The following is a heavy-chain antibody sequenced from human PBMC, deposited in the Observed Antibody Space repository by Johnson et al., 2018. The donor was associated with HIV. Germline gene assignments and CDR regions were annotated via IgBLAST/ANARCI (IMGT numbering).Heavy chain of an antibody. D-gene: IGHD4-17*01. Sequence: QMLLVESGGGVVQPGRSLRLSCAASASTFTSYGMHWVRQAPDKGLEWVAVISYDGSNKYYADSVKGRFTISRDNSKNTLYLQMNSLRAEDTAVYYCARGEDGVDAFDIWGQGTMVTVSS. V-gene: IGHV3-30*19. J-gene: IGHJ3*02. CDR1: ASTFTSYG. CDR2: ISYDGSNK. CDR3: ARGEDGVDAFDI.